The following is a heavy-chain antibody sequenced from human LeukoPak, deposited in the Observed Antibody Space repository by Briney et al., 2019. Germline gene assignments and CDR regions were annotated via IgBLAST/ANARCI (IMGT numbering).Heavy chain of an antibody. J-gene: IGHJ4*02. V-gene: IGHV4-59*01. Sequence: PSETLSLTCTVSGGSISSYYWSWIRQPPGKGLEWIGYIYYSGSTNYNPSLKSRVTISVDTSKNQFSLKLSSVTAADTAVYYCAARLWFGELLEDYWGQGTLVTVSS. CDR1: GGSISSYY. CDR2: IYYSGST. D-gene: IGHD3-10*01. CDR3: AARLWFGELLEDY.